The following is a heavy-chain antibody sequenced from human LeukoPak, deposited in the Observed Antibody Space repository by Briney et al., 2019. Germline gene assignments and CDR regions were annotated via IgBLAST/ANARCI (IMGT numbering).Heavy chain of an antibody. J-gene: IGHJ4*02. D-gene: IGHD5-18*01. V-gene: IGHV4-39*07. CDR3: ARGYSYGSFSDY. CDR1: GGSISSRSYY. Sequence: SETLSLTCSVSGGSISSRSYYWGWIRHPPGKGLEWIGSISYSASTYYNPSLKSRVTISVDTSKNQFSLKLSSVTAADTAVYYCARGYSYGSFSDYWGQGTLVTVSS. CDR2: ISYSAST.